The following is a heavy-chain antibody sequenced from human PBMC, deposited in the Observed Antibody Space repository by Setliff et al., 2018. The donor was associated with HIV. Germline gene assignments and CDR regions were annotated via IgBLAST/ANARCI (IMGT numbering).Heavy chain of an antibody. D-gene: IGHD3-22*01. Sequence: GGSLRLSCAASGFTFSTYGMHWVRQAPGKGLEWVAIIFYDGSNKYYAGSVKGRFTISRDNSKSTPYLQMNGLRAEDTAVYYCAKDGISGWAYPPYYFDYWGHGTLVTVSS. CDR3: AKDGISGWAYPPYYFDY. CDR1: GFTFSTYG. CDR2: IFYDGSNK. V-gene: IGHV3-33*06. J-gene: IGHJ4*01.